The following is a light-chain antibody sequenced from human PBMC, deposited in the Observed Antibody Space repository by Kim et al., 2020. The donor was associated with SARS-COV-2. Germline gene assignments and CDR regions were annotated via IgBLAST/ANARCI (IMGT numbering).Light chain of an antibody. CDR2: DTN. CDR3: LLSYRDPRGV. J-gene: IGLJ3*02. Sequence: TVPLPWGSRGGSVTRCHYPYGMQQKHGQAPRTLIFDTNRRHSWTPARFSGSLFGARAALTLSGAQTEDEADYYCLLSYRDPRGVFGGGTQLTVL. CDR1: GGSVTRCHY. V-gene: IGLV7-46*01.